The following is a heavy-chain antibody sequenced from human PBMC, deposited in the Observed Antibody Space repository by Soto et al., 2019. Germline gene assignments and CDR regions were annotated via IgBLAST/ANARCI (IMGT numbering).Heavy chain of an antibody. CDR3: ARLTYPIYYYYGMDV. CDR1: GGSISSYY. CDR2: IYYSGST. D-gene: IGHD2-2*01. J-gene: IGHJ6*02. V-gene: IGHV4-59*08. Sequence: SETLSLTCPVSGGSISSYYWSWIRQPPGKGLEWIGYIYYSGSTNYNPSLKSRVTISVDTSKNQFSLKLSSVTAADTAVYYCARLTYPIYYYYGMDVWGQGTTVTVSS.